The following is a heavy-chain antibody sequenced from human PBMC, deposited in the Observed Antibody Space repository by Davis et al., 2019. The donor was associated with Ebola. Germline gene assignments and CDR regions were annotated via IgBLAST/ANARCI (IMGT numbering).Heavy chain of an antibody. Sequence: GESLKISCAASGFTFSSYAMSWVRQAPGKGLEWVSSISDSGDSTYFADSVKGRFTISRDNSKKTLYLQMSSLRGEDTAVYYCARARGCSGGSCHNFDYWGQGILVTVSS. CDR2: ISDSGDST. CDR1: GFTFSSYA. D-gene: IGHD2-15*01. J-gene: IGHJ4*02. CDR3: ARARGCSGGSCHNFDY. V-gene: IGHV3-23*01.